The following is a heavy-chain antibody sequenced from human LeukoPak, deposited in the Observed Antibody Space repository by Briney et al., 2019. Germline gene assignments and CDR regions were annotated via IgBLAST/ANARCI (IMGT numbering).Heavy chain of an antibody. CDR3: ARRFRAGPIDY. V-gene: IGHV4-59*01. CDR1: GGSISSYF. CDR2: IYYSGST. D-gene: IGHD1-1*01. J-gene: IGHJ4*02. Sequence: SETLSLTCTVSGGSISSYFWSWIRQPPGKGLEWIGYIYYSGSTNYNPSLKSRVTMSVDTSKNQFSLRLSSVTAADTAVYYCARRFRAGPIDYWGQGTLVTVSS.